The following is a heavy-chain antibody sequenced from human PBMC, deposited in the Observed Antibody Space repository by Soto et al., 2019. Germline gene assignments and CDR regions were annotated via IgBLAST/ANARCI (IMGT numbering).Heavy chain of an antibody. Sequence: SETLSLTCSVTGGSINNYYWSWVRQSAGKGLEWIGEINHSGSTNYNPSLKSRVTISVDTSKNQFSLKLSSVTAADTAVYYCARGAAPKYYYDSSGYYYGHWGQGTLVTVSS. CDR1: GGSINNYY. CDR2: INHSGST. D-gene: IGHD3-22*01. J-gene: IGHJ4*02. CDR3: ARGAAPKYYYDSSGYYYGH. V-gene: IGHV4-34*01.